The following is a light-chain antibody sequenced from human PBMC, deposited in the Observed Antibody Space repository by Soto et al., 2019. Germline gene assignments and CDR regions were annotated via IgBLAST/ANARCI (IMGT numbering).Light chain of an antibody. J-gene: IGKJ2*01. CDR1: QSVSSY. V-gene: IGKV3-11*01. CDR3: QQRSNWPPYT. CDR2: DAS. Sequence: EIVLTQSPATLSLSPGERATLSCRASQSVSSYLAWYQQKPGQAPRLLIYDASNRATGIPARFSVSGSGTDFTLTISSLEPEDFAVYYCQQRSNWPPYTFGPGTKLEIK.